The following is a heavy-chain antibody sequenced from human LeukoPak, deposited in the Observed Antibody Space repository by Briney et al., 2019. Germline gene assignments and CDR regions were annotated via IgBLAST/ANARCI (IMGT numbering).Heavy chain of an antibody. CDR2: IIPILGTA. J-gene: IGHJ4*02. D-gene: IGHD1-26*01. CDR3: EAIVGALEFDY. CDR1: GGTFSSYA. V-gene: IGHV1-69*10. Sequence: ASVKVSCKASGGTFSSYAISWVRQAPGQGLEWMGGIIPILGTANYAQKFQGRVTMTRDTSISTAYMELSRLRSDDTAVYYCEAIVGALEFDYWGQGTLVTVSS.